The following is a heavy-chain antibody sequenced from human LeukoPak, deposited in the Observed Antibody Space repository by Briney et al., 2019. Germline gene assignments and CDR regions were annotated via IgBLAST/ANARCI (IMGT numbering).Heavy chain of an antibody. CDR3: ASLIHYDILTGYYIAFDI. J-gene: IGHJ3*02. CDR1: GGTFTSYA. CDR2: IITFFGTA. V-gene: IGHV1-69*05. D-gene: IGHD3-9*01. Sequence: SVKVSCKASGGTFTSYAISWVRQAPGQGLEWMGRIITFFGTANYAQKFQGRVTITTDESTSTAYMELSSLRSEDTAVYYGASLIHYDILTGYYIAFDIWGQGTMVTVSS.